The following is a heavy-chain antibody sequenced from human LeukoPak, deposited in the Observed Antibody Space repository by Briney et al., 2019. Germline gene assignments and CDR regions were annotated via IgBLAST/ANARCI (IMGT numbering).Heavy chain of an antibody. V-gene: IGHV4-59*01. CDR3: ARMPIVGARSPYDY. J-gene: IGHJ4*02. CDR1: GGSISSYY. CDR2: IYYSGST. D-gene: IGHD1-26*01. Sequence: SETLSLTCTVSGGSISSYYWSWIRQPPGKGLEWIGYIYYSGSTNYNPSLKSRVTISVDTSKNQFSLKLSSVTAADTAVYYCARMPIVGARSPYDYWGQGTLVTVSS.